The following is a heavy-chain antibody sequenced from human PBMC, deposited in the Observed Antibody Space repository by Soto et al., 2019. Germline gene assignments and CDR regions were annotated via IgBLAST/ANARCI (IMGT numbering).Heavy chain of an antibody. CDR3: AGRGVLLWFGEARSYYYGMDV. CDR2: IIPIFGTA. D-gene: IGHD3-10*01. J-gene: IGHJ6*02. Sequence: QVQLVQSGAEVKKPGTSVKVSCKASGGTFSSYAISWVRQAPGQGLEWMGGIIPIFGTANYAQKFQGRVTITADESKSTAYMELSSLRSEDTAVYYCAGRGVLLWFGEARSYYYGMDVWGQGTTVTVSS. V-gene: IGHV1-69*01. CDR1: GGTFSSYA.